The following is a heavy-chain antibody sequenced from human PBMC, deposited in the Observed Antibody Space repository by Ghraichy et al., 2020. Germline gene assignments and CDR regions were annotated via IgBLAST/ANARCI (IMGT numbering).Heavy chain of an antibody. D-gene: IGHD3-3*01. Sequence: SETLSLTCAAKGGNFSGYNSSWIREPPRTGLEWIREINHSGSTNYNPSLKSRVTISVDTSKNQFSLKLSSVTAADTAVYYCARALDRLAIFGVPNPTTHAFDIWVQVTMGTVST. CDR3: ARALDRLAIFGVPNPTTHAFDI. J-gene: IGHJ3*02. CDR1: GGNFSGYN. CDR2: INHSGST. V-gene: IGHV4-34*01.